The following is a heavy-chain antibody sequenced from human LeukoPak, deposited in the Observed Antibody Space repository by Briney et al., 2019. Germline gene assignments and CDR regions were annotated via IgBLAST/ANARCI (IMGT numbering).Heavy chain of an antibody. J-gene: IGHJ3*02. CDR3: ARGYSSGWYAFDI. CDR2: IYYSGST. CDR1: GGSISSYY. D-gene: IGHD6-19*01. V-gene: IGHV4-59*01. Sequence: SETLSLTCTVSGGSISSYYWSWIWQTPGKGLEWIGYIYYSGSTSYNPSLKSRVTISVDTSKNQFSLKLTSVTAADTAVYYCARGYSSGWYAFDIWGQGTMVTVSS.